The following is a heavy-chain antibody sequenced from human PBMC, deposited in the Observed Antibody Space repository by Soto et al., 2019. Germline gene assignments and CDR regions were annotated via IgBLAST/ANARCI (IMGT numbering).Heavy chain of an antibody. V-gene: IGHV1-3*01. CDR2: INAGNGNT. D-gene: IGHD5-12*01. CDR1: GYTFTSYA. J-gene: IGHJ3*02. CDR3: ARGPGLDIVATIWASDAFDI. Sequence: ASVKVSCKASGYTFTSYAMHWVRQAPGQRLEWMGWINAGNGNTKYSQKFQGRVTITRDTSASTAYMELSSLRSEDTVVYYCARGPGLDIVATIWASDAFDIWGQGTMVTVSS.